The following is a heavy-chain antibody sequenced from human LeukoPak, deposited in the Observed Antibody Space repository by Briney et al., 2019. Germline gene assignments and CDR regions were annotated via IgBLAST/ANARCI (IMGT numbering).Heavy chain of an antibody. CDR3: ARRRGYSYGRNNYYFDY. CDR1: GFNFSNYW. CDR2: INRDGSEK. J-gene: IGHJ4*02. D-gene: IGHD5-18*01. Sequence: QTGGSLRLSCAASGFNFSNYWMSWVRQTPVKGLEWVANINRDGSEKYYVDSVEGQFTISRDNAKNSLFLQMNSLRVEDTAVYYCARRRGYSYGRNNYYFDYWGQGTLVTVSS. V-gene: IGHV3-7*03.